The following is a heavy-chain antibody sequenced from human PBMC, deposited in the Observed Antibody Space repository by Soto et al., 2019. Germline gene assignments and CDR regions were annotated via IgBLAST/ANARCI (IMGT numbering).Heavy chain of an antibody. CDR2: ITYDGSNK. J-gene: IGHJ4*02. CDR3: AKDRVGGTFYTPLGF. V-gene: IGHV3-30*18. CDR1: VFNFDNYG. Sequence: PWGSLRLACQASVFNFDNYGMHWVRQAPGKGLEWVAVITYDGSNKYYADSVKGRFTISRDNSKNTLSLHLNTLKPEDTAVYHCAKDRVGGTFYTPLGFWGQGTLVTVSS. D-gene: IGHD1-7*01.